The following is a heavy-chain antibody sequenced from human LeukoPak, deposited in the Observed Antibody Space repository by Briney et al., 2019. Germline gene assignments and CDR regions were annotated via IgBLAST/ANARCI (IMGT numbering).Heavy chain of an antibody. J-gene: IGHJ6*03. D-gene: IGHD1-14*01. V-gene: IGHV4-38-2*02. CDR3: ARSSGRSPNREYMDV. CDR2: IYHSGST. Sequence: PSETLSLTCTVSGYSISSGYYWGWIRQPPGKGLEWIGSIYHSGSTYYNPSLKSRVTISVDTSKNQFSLKLSSVTAADTAVYYCARSSGRSPNREYMDVWGKGTTVTVSS. CDR1: GYSISSGYY.